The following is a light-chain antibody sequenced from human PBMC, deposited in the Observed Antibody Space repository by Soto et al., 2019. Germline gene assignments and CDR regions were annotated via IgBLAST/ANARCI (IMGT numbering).Light chain of an antibody. CDR3: QQRSNGLT. CDR2: DAS. Sequence: DIVLTQSPATLSLSPGERATLSCRASQSVSSSLAWFQQKPGQAPRLLIYDASNRATDIPARFSGSGSGTDFTLTISSLEPEDFAVYYCQQRSNGLTFGGGTKVEIK. CDR1: QSVSSS. J-gene: IGKJ4*01. V-gene: IGKV3-11*01.